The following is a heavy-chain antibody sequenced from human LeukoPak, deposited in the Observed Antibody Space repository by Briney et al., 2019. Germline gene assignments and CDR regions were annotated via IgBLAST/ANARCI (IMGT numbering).Heavy chain of an antibody. CDR2: IYYSGST. CDR3: ARTNDQAFDI. D-gene: IGHD1-1*01. Sequence: PSETLSLTCAVYGGSFSGYYWGWIRQPPGKGLEWIGTIYYSGSTYYNPSLKSRITISVDTSKNHFSLKLSSVTAADTAVYYCARTNDQAFDIWGQGTTVTVSS. V-gene: IGHV4-39*02. J-gene: IGHJ3*02. CDR1: GGSFSGYY.